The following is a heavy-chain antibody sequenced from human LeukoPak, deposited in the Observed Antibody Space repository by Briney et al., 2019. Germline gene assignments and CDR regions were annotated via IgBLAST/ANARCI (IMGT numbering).Heavy chain of an antibody. CDR2: IYYSGST. CDR3: ARPVGATGGYFDY. J-gene: IGHJ4*02. CDR1: GGSISSSSYY. V-gene: IGHV4-39*01. Sequence: PSETLSLTCTVSGGSISSSSYYWGWIRQPPGKGLEWIGSIYYSGSTYYNPSLKSRVTISVDTSKNQFSLKLSSVTAADTAVYYCARPVGATGGYFDYWGQGTLVTVSS. D-gene: IGHD1-26*01.